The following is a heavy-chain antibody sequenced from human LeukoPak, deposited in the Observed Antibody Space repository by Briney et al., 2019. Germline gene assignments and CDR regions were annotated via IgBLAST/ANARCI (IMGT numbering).Heavy chain of an antibody. CDR3: ARVGYCSSTSCYTFDY. J-gene: IGHJ4*02. Sequence: SETLSLTCTVSGGSISSGGYYWSWIRQHPGTGLEWIGYIYYSGSTYYNPSLKSRVTISVDTSKNQFSLKLSSVTTADTAVYYCARVGYCSSTSCYTFDYWGQGTLVTVSS. D-gene: IGHD2-2*02. CDR1: GGSISSGGYY. V-gene: IGHV4-31*03. CDR2: IYYSGST.